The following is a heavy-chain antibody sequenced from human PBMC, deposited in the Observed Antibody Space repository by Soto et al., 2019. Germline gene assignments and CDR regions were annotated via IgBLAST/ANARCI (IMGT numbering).Heavy chain of an antibody. J-gene: IGHJ4*02. D-gene: IGHD2-21*01. CDR2: ISGGASDK. CDR1: GFMFRAYW. Sequence: EVQLVESGGRLVQPGGSLRLSCAASGFMFRAYWMRWVRQDPGKGLEWVATISGGASDKFYVDSVKGRFTISRDDSKNTLYLQMNSLRDEDTAVYNCVREDWHRFDSWGQGTLVTVSS. CDR3: VREDWHRFDS. V-gene: IGHV3-7*01.